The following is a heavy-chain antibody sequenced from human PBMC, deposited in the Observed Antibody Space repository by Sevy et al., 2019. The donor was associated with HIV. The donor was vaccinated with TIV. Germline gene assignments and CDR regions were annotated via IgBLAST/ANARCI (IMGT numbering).Heavy chain of an antibody. V-gene: IGHV3-33*01. CDR3: ARAVISDWYQSLDY. Sequence: GGSLRLSCAASGFTFSTYGMHWVRQAPGKGLEWAALIWFDGSNKYYADSVKGRFTISRDNAKNTLYLQMSSLRAEDTAVYYCARAVISDWYQSLDYWGQGTLVTVSS. J-gene: IGHJ4*02. D-gene: IGHD6-19*01. CDR2: IWFDGSNK. CDR1: GFTFSTYG.